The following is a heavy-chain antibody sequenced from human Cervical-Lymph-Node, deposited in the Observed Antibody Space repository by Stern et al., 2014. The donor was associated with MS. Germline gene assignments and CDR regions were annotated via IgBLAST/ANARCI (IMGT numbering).Heavy chain of an antibody. CDR3: EKSDVWSGPLAH. Sequence: VQLVESGGGVVQPGKSLRLSCAASGFSFSSYAMHWVRQAPGKGLEWISVICYDGGSKSYAGSVKGRLTITSDTFNKNQPLERNSLRAEDTGVYYCEKSDVWSGPLAHWGQGTLVHGSS. V-gene: IGHV3-33*06. D-gene: IGHD3-3*01. J-gene: IGHJ1*01. CDR2: ICYDGGSK. CDR1: GFSFSSYA.